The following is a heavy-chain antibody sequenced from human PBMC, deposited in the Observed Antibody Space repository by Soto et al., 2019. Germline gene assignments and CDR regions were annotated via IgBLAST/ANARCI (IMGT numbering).Heavy chain of an antibody. D-gene: IGHD6-6*01. CDR1: GGSISSGNYY. J-gene: IGHJ4*02. Sequence: TLSLTCTVSGGSISSGNYYWSWIRQPPGKALEWLALIYWDDNKRYSPSLKSRLTITKDTSKNQVVLTMTNMDPVDTATYYCAHRLAHSSSPNALKGFDYWGQGTLVTVSS. CDR2: IYWDDNK. CDR3: AHRLAHSSSPNALKGFDY. V-gene: IGHV2-5*08.